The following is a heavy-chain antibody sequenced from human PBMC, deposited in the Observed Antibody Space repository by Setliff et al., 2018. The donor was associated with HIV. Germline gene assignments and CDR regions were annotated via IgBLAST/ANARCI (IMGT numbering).Heavy chain of an antibody. J-gene: IGHJ2*01. CDR1: GLTFKNAW. D-gene: IGHD4-4*01. CDR2: IKSERDGGTV. Sequence: KPGGSLRLSCIVSGLTFKNAWMTWVRQAPGKGLEWVGRIKSERDGGTVDYGVPVKGRSFISRDDSKDTLYLEIDSLKAADTAIYYCTSRGTVTIRDYSFDFWGRGTLVTVSS. V-gene: IGHV3-15*01. CDR3: TSRGTVTIRDYSFDF.